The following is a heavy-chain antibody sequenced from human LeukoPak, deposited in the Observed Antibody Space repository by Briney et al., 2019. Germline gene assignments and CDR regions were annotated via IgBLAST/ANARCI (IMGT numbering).Heavy chain of an antibody. CDR1: GFTFSSYW. J-gene: IGHJ4*02. CDR2: IKEDGSEK. V-gene: IGHV3-7*01. CDR3: ARDPDPGTADY. Sequence: GGSLRLSCAASGFTFSSYWMSWVRQAPGKGLEWVANIKEDGSEKYYEDSVKGRFTISRDNAKNSLYLQMRSLRAEDTAVYYCARDPDPGTADYWGQGTLVTVSS. D-gene: IGHD1-14*01.